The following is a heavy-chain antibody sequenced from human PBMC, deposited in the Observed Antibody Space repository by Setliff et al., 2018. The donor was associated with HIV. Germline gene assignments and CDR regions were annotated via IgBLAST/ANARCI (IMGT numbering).Heavy chain of an antibody. CDR1: GGSISSATYY. D-gene: IGHD1-26*01. Sequence: ETLSLTCSVSGGSISSATYYWGWIRQPPGKGLEWIGSMSHSGSTLYNPSLKSRVTISVDTSKNHFSLRLSSVTAADTAVYYCARQGEVGAPFDYWGQGTLVTVSS. V-gene: IGHV4-39*07. J-gene: IGHJ4*02. CDR2: MSHSGST. CDR3: ARQGEVGAPFDY.